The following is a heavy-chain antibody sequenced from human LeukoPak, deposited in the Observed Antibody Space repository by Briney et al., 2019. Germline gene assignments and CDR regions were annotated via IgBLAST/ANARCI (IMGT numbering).Heavy chain of an antibody. J-gene: IGHJ4*02. CDR2: IWYDGSNK. CDR3: AKDTYYYDSSGCSDH. V-gene: IGHV3-33*06. D-gene: IGHD3-22*01. CDR1: GFTFSSYG. Sequence: RAGGSLRLSCAASGFTFSSYGMHWVRQAPGKGLEWVAVIWYDGSNKYYADSVKGRFTISRDNSKNTLYLQMNSLRAEDTAVYYCAKDTYYYDSSGCSDHWGQGTLVTVSS.